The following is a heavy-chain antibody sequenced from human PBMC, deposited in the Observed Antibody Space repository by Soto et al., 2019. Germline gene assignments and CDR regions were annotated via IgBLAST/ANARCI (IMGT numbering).Heavy chain of an antibody. CDR2: ISGSGGST. V-gene: IGHV3-23*01. Sequence: GGSLRLSCAASGFTFSSYAMSWVRQAPGKGLEWVSAISGSGGSTYYADSVKGRFTISRDNSKNTLYLQMNSLRAGDTAVYYCAKVLRGYSGYTIDYYYYGMDVWGQGTTVTVSS. D-gene: IGHD5-12*01. CDR1: GFTFSSYA. J-gene: IGHJ6*02. CDR3: AKVLRGYSGYTIDYYYYGMDV.